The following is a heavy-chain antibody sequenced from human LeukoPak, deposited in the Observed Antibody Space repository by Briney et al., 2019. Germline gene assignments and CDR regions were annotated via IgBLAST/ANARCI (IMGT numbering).Heavy chain of an antibody. J-gene: IGHJ4*02. CDR1: GFTFSSYA. CDR3: AKDLYYDSSGYLFDY. CDR2: ISGSGGST. Sequence: PGASLRLSCAASGFTFSSYAMSWVRQAPGKGLEWLSAISGSGGSTYYADSVKGRFTISRDNSKNTLYLQMNSLRAEDTAVYYCAKDLYYDSSGYLFDYWGQGTLVTVSS. V-gene: IGHV3-23*01. D-gene: IGHD3-22*01.